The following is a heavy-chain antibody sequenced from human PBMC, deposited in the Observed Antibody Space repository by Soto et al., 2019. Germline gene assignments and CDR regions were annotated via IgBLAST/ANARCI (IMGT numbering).Heavy chain of an antibody. D-gene: IGHD3-10*01. CDR3: AADRMVRGFMVPYYYYGMDV. V-gene: IGHV1-58*02. CDR1: GFTFSNSA. CDR2: IVVGSGDT. Sequence: SVKVSCKASGFTFSNSAMQWMRQARGQRPEWMGWIVVGSGDTNYAQKFQEKVTITRDMSTSTAYMELSSLRSEDTAVYYCAADRMVRGFMVPYYYYGMDVWGQGTTVTVSS. J-gene: IGHJ6*02.